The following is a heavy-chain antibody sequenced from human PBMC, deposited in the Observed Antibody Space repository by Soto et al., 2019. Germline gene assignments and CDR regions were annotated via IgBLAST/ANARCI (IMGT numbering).Heavy chain of an antibody. Sequence: QLQLQESGPGLVKPSETLSLTCTVSGGSISSSSYFWGWIRQPPGKGLEWIGSIYYSGSTYYNPSLKSRVTVSVDTSKTPFSLKRSSVTAADTAVYYCARHPSDFWFDPWGQGTLVTVSS. CDR1: GGSISSSSYF. CDR3: ARHPSDFWFDP. D-gene: IGHD2-21*02. V-gene: IGHV4-39*01. CDR2: IYYSGST. J-gene: IGHJ5*02.